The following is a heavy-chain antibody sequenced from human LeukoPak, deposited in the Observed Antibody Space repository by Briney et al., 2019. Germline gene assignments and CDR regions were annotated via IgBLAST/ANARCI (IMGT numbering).Heavy chain of an antibody. J-gene: IGHJ3*02. Sequence: SETLSLTCTVSGGSISSSSYYWGWIRQPPGKGLEWIGSIYYSGSTYYNPSLKSRVTISVDTSKNQFSLKLSSVTAADTAVYYCARRDSSSWGAFDIWGQGTMVTVSS. CDR1: GGSISSSSYY. CDR3: ARRDSSSWGAFDI. D-gene: IGHD6-13*01. V-gene: IGHV4-39*07. CDR2: IYYSGST.